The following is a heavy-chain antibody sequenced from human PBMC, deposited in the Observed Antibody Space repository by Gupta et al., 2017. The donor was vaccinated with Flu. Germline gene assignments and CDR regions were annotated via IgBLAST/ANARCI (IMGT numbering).Heavy chain of an antibody. CDR3: ARGPYYYYYLDV. V-gene: IGHV1-46*01. Sequence: VRQAPGQGLEWMGVINPSGGTTTYAQMFQGRVIMTRDTSTSTVYMQLSSLRSEDTAVYVCARGPYYYYYLDVWGKGTTVTVSS. J-gene: IGHJ6*03. CDR2: INPSGGTT.